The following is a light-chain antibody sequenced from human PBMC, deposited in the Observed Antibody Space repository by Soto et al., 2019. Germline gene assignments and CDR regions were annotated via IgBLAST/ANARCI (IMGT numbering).Light chain of an antibody. V-gene: IGKV3D-15*01. J-gene: IGKJ5*01. CDR1: QSISDT. CDR2: GAS. CDR3: QKRSNRPPGIT. Sequence: IVTAKAPAPLSVSPGGRATVSCRTSQSISDTLAWYQQKPGQAPRLLIYGASTRATGIPARFSGSGSGTDFTLTISSLEPEDFAVYYCQKRSNRPPGITFGQGTRLEIK.